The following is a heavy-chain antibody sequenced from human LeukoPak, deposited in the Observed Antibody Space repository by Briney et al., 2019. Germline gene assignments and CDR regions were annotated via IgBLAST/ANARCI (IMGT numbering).Heavy chain of an antibody. D-gene: IGHD4-23*01. V-gene: IGHV3-74*01. CDR3: ARHLTYGGWNL. Sequence: GGSLRLSCAASGLTFSTYWMHWVRQAPGKGLVWVSHINLDGSSATYADSVKGRFTISRDNAKNTLGLQMSSLRAEDTAVYYCARHLTYGGWNLWGQGTLVTVSS. CDR2: INLDGSSA. CDR1: GLTFSTYW. J-gene: IGHJ5*02.